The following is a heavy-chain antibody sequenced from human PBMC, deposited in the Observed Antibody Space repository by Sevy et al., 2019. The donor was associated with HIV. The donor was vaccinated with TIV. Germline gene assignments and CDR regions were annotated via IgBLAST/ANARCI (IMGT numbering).Heavy chain of an antibody. J-gene: IGHJ4*02. Sequence: GGSLRLSCAASGFTFSSYAMSWVRQAPGKGLEWVSAISGSGSSTYYADSVKGRFTISRDNSKNTLYLQMNSLRAEDTAVYYCAKVRARPKRAVAGTGLDYSGQGTLVTVSS. CDR3: AKVRARPKRAVAGTGLDY. CDR1: GFTFSSYA. V-gene: IGHV3-23*01. D-gene: IGHD6-19*01. CDR2: ISGSGSST.